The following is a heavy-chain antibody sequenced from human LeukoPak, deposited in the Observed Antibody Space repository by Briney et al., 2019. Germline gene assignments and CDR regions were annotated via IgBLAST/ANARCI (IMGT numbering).Heavy chain of an antibody. CDR1: GYSFTRYW. D-gene: IGHD2-21*02. CDR2: IYPGDSAT. J-gene: IGHJ4*02. Sequence: GESLKISCKGSGYSFTRYWIGWVRQMPGKGLEWVGIIYPGDSATRYSPSFQGRVTMSADKSVNTAYLQWSSLKASDTAMYYCARQAFCGGDCYFPYYFHFWGQGTLVTVSS. CDR3: ARQAFCGGDCYFPYYFHF. V-gene: IGHV5-51*01.